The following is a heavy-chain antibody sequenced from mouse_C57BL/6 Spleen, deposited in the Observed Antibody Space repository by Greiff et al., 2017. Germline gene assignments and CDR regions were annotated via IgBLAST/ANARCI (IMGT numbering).Heavy chain of an antibody. V-gene: IGHV1-4*01. J-gene: IGHJ4*01. CDR1: GYTFTSYT. D-gene: IGHD1-1*01. Sequence: QVQLQQSGAELARPGASVKMSCKASGYTFTSYTMHWVKQRPGQGLEWIGYINPSSGYTKYNQKFKDKATLTADKSSSTAYMQLSSLTSEDSAVYYCARINYGSFYAMDYWGQGTSVTVSS. CDR3: ARINYGSFYAMDY. CDR2: INPSSGYT.